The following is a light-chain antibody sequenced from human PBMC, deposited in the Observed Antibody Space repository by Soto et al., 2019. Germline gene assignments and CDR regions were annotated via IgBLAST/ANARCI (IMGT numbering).Light chain of an antibody. CDR2: DVT. J-gene: IGLJ3*02. V-gene: IGLV2-14*03. CDR3: SSYTTSSTLA. CDR1: SSDVGAYNY. Sequence: QSALTQPASVSGSPGQSITISCTGSSSDVGAYNYVSWYQQHPGKAPKLMIYDVTNRPSGVSNRFSGSKSGNTASLTISVLQAADEADYYCSSYTTSSTLAFGGGTKLTVL.